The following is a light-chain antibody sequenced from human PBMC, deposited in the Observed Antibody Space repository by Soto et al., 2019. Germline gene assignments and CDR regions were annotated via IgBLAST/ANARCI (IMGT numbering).Light chain of an antibody. CDR3: KPINSYPIT. Sequence: DIQLTQAQSVLSASVGDRVTITGLVDQVITNFLAWNQQKQGKAPKLLIYAASTLQSEVPSSFSGSGSGTEFTLTISSLQTEDFATYYCKPINSYPITFGQRTRLEIK. CDR2: AAS. CDR1: QVITNF. V-gene: IGKV1-9*01. J-gene: IGKJ5*01.